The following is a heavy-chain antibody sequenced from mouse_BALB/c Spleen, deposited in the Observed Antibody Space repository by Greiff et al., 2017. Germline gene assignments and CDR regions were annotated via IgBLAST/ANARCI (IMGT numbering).Heavy chain of an antibody. V-gene: IGHV1S56*01. D-gene: IGHD3-1*01. CDR3: ARQLGLRHYAMDY. CDR2: IYPGNVNT. J-gene: IGHJ4*01. CDR1: GYTFTSYY. Sequence: QVQLKESGPELVKPGASVRISCKASGYTFTSYYIHWVKQRPGQGLEWIGWIYPGNVNTNYNEKFKGKATLTADKSSSTAYMQLSSLTSDDSAVYFCARQLGLRHYAMDYWGQGTSVTVSS.